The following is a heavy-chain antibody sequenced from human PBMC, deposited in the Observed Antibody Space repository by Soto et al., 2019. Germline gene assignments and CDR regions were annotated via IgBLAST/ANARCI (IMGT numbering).Heavy chain of an antibody. V-gene: IGHV3-23*01. CDR3: AKDAPGSGWLSDY. D-gene: IGHD3-22*01. Sequence: EVQLLESGGALVHPGGSLRLSCAASGFTFSIYAVSWVRQAPGVGLEWVSTFGGSGSDTSYADFVRGRFTISRDNSRNTLELQMNSLRAEDTAVYYCAKDAPGSGWLSDYWGQGTLVTVSS. CDR2: FGGSGSDT. CDR1: GFTFSIYA. J-gene: IGHJ4*02.